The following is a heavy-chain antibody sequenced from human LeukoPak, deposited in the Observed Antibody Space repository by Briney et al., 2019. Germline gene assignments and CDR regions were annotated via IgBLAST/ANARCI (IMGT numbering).Heavy chain of an antibody. CDR3: ARDKPPYSSGWYREDWFDP. J-gene: IGHJ5*02. CDR2: INPNSGGT. CDR1: GYTFTGYY. Sequence: GASVTVSCKASGYTFTGYYMHWVRQAPGQGLEWMGWINPNSGGTNYAQKFQGRVTMTRDMSISTAYMELSRLRSDDTAVYYCARDKPPYSSGWYREDWFDPWGQGTLVTVSS. D-gene: IGHD6-19*01. V-gene: IGHV1-2*02.